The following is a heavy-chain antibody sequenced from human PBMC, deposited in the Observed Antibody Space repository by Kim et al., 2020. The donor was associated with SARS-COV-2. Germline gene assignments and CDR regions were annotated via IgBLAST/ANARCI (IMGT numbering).Heavy chain of an antibody. V-gene: IGHV1-18*01. CDR1: GYTFDDYG. D-gene: IGHD4-17*01. J-gene: IGHJ4*02. CDR3: ARVPYGDYRGYFDY. Sequence: ASVKVSCKASGYTFDDYGVSWVRQAPGQGLEWMGWISTYNGNTNYAQNLQGRVTMTSDTSTSTVYMAVRGLRSDDTAVYYCARVPYGDYRGYFDYWGQGTLVTVSS. CDR2: ISTYNGNT.